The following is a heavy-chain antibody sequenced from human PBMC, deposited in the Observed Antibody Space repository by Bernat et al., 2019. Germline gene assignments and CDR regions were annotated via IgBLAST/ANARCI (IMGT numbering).Heavy chain of an antibody. V-gene: IGHV3-53*01. J-gene: IGHJ6*03. CDR3: ARDHPGGTGYYYYMDV. Sequence: EVQLVESGGGLIQPGGSLRLSCAASGFTVSSNYMSWVRQAPGKGLEWVSVIYSGVSTYYADSVKGRFTISRDNSKNTLYLQMNSLRAEDTAVYYCARDHPGGTGYYYYMDVWGKGTTVTVSS. CDR2: IYSGVST. D-gene: IGHD1-1*01. CDR1: GFTVSSNY.